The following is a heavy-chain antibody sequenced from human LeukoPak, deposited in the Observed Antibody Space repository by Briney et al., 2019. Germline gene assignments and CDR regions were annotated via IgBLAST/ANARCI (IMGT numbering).Heavy chain of an antibody. Sequence: PGRSLRLSCAASGFTIDDYAMHWVRHAPGKGLEWVSGISWNSGSIGYADSVKGRFTISRDNAKNSLYLQMNSLKPEDTALYYCAKDVSSTRYYYYGMDVWGQGTTVTVSS. CDR2: ISWNSGSI. J-gene: IGHJ6*02. D-gene: IGHD2-2*01. CDR1: GFTIDDYA. V-gene: IGHV3-9*01. CDR3: AKDVSSTRYYYYGMDV.